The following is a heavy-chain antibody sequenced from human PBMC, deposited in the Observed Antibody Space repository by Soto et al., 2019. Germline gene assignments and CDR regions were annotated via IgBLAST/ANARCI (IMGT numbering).Heavy chain of an antibody. J-gene: IGHJ4*01. D-gene: IGHD2-21*02. V-gene: IGHV1-46*03. CDR2: IHPSGGGT. CDR1: GYTFNTYY. Sequence: QVQLVQSGAEVRKPGASVKVSCKPSGYTFNTYYLHWLRQAPGQALEWMGVIHPSGGGTTYAQKFLGRVTVTRDTFPTKVFMELSGVRFDYTAVYYFDRGGHIAVVSASFDNWGHGSLVPVSS. CDR3: DRGGHIAVVSASFDN.